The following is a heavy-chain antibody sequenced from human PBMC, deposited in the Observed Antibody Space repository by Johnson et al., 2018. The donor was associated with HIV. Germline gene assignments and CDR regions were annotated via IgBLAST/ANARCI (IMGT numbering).Heavy chain of an antibody. Sequence: QVQLVESGGGEVQPGRSLRLSCAASGFTFSGYGMHWVRQAPGKGLEWVAVISYDGSNKYYADSVKGRFTISRDNSKNTLYLQMNSLRAEDTAVYYCAREGGDGYSPSAFDIWGQGTMVTVSS. CDR3: AREGGDGYSPSAFDI. CDR2: ISYDGSNK. V-gene: IGHV3-30*03. J-gene: IGHJ3*02. CDR1: GFTFSGYG. D-gene: IGHD5-24*01.